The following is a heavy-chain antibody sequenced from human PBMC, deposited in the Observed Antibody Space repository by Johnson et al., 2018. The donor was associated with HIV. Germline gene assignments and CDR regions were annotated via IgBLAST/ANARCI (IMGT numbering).Heavy chain of an antibody. CDR2: ISYDGSNK. D-gene: IGHD3-16*01. J-gene: IGHJ4*03. CDR1: GFTFSSYG. V-gene: IGHV3-30*03. CDR3: ARVRQAFVC. Sequence: QEKLVESGGGVVQPGRSLRLSCAASGFTFSSYGMHWVRQAPGKGLEWVAVISYDGSNKYYVDSVKGRFTISRDNAKNSLYLQMNSLRAEDTAVHYCARVRQAFVCWGHVTLVIVSS.